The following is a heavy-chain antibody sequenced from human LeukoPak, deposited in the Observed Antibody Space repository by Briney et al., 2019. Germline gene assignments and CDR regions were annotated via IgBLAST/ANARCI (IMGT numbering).Heavy chain of an antibody. CDR2: IWYDGSNK. CDR3: AVSRVGDSGDAFDI. Sequence: GGSLRLSCAASGFTFSSYGMHWVRQAPGKGPEWVAVIWYDGSNKYYADSVKGRFTISRDNSKNTLYLQMNSLRAEDTAVYYCAVSRVGDSGDAFDIWGQGTMVTVSS. V-gene: IGHV3-33*01. D-gene: IGHD4-17*01. J-gene: IGHJ3*02. CDR1: GFTFSSYG.